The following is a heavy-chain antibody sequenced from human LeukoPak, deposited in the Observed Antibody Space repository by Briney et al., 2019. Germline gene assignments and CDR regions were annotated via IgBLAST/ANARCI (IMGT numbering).Heavy chain of an antibody. V-gene: IGHV1-69*13. D-gene: IGHD6-19*01. CDR3: AREYSSGWLFDY. Sequence: SVKVSCKASGGTFSSYAISWVRQAPGQGLEWMGGIIPIFGTANYAQKFQGRVTITADESTSTAYMELSSLRSAATAVYYCAREYSSGWLFDYWGQGTLVTVSS. CDR2: IIPIFGTA. CDR1: GGTFSSYA. J-gene: IGHJ4*02.